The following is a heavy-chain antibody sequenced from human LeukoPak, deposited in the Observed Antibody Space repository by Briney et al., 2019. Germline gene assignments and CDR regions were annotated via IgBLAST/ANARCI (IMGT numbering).Heavy chain of an antibody. J-gene: IGHJ3*02. CDR2: ITPFNGNT. CDR3: ARSRDGPFAFDI. V-gene: IGHV1-45*02. CDR1: GYTFTSYH. Sequence: SVKVSCKASGYTFTSYHMHWVRQAPGQALEWMGWITPFNGNTNYAQKFQDRVTITRDRSMSTAYMELSSLRSEDTAMYYCARSRDGPFAFDIWGQGTMVTVSS.